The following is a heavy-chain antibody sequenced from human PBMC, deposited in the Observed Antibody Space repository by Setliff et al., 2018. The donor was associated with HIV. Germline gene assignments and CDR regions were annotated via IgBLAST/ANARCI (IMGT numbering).Heavy chain of an antibody. CDR1: GGSMSSYY. J-gene: IGHJ3*02. D-gene: IGHD3-10*01. CDR3: GRVGFGELFGAFDI. V-gene: IGHV4-59*01. Sequence: SETLSLTCTVSGGSMSSYYWSWIRQPPGKGLEWVGYIYYSGSTNYNPSLKSRVSISVDTSKNQFPLKLSSVTAADTAMYYCGRVGFGELFGAFDIWGQGIMVTVSS. CDR2: IYYSGST.